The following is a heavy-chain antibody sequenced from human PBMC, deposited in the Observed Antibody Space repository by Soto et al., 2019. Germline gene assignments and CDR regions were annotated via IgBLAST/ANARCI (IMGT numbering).Heavy chain of an antibody. J-gene: IGHJ4*02. Sequence: GGSLRLSCSVSGFTLSTYAMHWVRQAPGKGLQYVSSISSNGGSTYYADSVKGRFTISRDNSKNTLYLQMSSLRAEGTAVYYCVKDRWVDYWGQGTLVTVSS. CDR1: GFTLSTYA. D-gene: IGHD1-26*01. V-gene: IGHV3-64D*06. CDR3: VKDRWVDY. CDR2: ISSNGGST.